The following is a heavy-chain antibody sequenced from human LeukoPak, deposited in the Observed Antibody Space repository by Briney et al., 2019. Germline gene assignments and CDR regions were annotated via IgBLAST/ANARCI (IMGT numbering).Heavy chain of an antibody. J-gene: IGHJ4*02. Sequence: GGSLRLSCAASGFTFSSYWMNWVRQAPGKGLEWVANIKQDGSAKYYVDSVKGRFTISRDNAKNSLYLQMNSLRAEDTAVYYCARHPYISWEYYFDYWGQGTLVTVSS. CDR3: ARHPYISWEYYFDY. CDR2: IKQDGSAK. V-gene: IGHV3-7*01. D-gene: IGHD1-26*01. CDR1: GFTFSSYW.